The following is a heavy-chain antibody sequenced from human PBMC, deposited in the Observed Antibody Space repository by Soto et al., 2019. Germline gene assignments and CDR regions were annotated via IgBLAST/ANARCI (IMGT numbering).Heavy chain of an antibody. J-gene: IGHJ4*02. CDR1: GFTFSSYW. CDR2: IKQDGSEK. CDR3: ARADVLLWFGEIN. V-gene: IGHV3-7*03. D-gene: IGHD3-10*01. Sequence: VGSLRLSCAASGFTFSSYWMSWVRQAPGKGLEWVANIKQDGSEKYYVDSVKGRLTISRDNAKNSLYLQMNSLRAEDTAVYYCARADVLLWFGEINWGQGTLVTVSS.